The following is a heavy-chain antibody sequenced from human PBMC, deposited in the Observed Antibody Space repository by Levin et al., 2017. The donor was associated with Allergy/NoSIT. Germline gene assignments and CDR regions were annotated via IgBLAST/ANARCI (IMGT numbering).Heavy chain of an antibody. V-gene: IGHV4-34*01. J-gene: IGHJ6*02. CDR2: INHSGST. Sequence: SQTLSLTCAVYGGSFSGYYWSWIRQPPGKGLEWIGEINHSGSTNYNPSLKSRVTISVDTSKNQFSLKLSSVTAADTAVYYCARGPRKSYYYDNYGMDVWGQGTTVTVSS. D-gene: IGHD3-22*01. CDR3: ARGPRKSYYYDNYGMDV. CDR1: GGSFSGYY.